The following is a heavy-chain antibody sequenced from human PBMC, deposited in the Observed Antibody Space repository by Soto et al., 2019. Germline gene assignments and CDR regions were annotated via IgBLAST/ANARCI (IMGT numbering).Heavy chain of an antibody. CDR2: IYYSGST. J-gene: IGHJ4*02. D-gene: IGHD6-19*01. CDR3: ARGQYGSGWSHYFDY. CDR1: GGSISSYY. Sequence: QVQLQESGPGLVKPSETLSLTCTVSGGSISSYYWSWIRQPPGKGLEWIGYIYYSGSTNYNPSLKSRVTISVDTSKNQFSLKLSSVTAADTAVYYCARGQYGSGWSHYFDYWGQGTLVTVSS. V-gene: IGHV4-59*01.